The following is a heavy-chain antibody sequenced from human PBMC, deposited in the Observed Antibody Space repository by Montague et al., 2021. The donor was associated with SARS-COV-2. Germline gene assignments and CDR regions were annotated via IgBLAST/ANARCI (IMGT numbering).Heavy chain of an antibody. J-gene: IGHJ6*03. V-gene: IGHV3-48*03. D-gene: IGHD5-18*01. CDR2: ISSSGSTI. CDR1: GFTFSSYE. Sequence: SLRLSCAASGFTFSSYEMNWVRQAPGEGLEWVSYISSSGSTIYYADSVKGRFTISRDNAKNSLYLQMNSLRAEDTAVYYCARQGTAMVTSYYYYYMDVWGKGTTVTVSS. CDR3: ARQGTAMVTSYYYYYMDV.